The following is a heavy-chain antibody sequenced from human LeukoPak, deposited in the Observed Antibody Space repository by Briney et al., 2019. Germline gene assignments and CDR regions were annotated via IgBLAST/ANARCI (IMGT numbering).Heavy chain of an antibody. Sequence: GGSLRLSCAASGFTFSSYAMSWDRQAPGKGLEWVSGISGSGGSTYYADSVKGRFTISRDNSKNTLYLQMNSLRAEDTAVYYCATTADYWGSYGWGQGTLVTVSS. V-gene: IGHV3-23*01. CDR3: ATTADYWGSYG. CDR1: GFTFSSYA. CDR2: ISGSGGST. D-gene: IGHD7-27*01. J-gene: IGHJ4*02.